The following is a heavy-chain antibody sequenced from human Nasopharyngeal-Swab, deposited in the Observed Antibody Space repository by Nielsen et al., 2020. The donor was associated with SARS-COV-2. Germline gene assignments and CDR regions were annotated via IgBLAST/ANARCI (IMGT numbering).Heavy chain of an antibody. CDR2: IAHDASNE. V-gene: IGHV3-30*03. CDR1: GFTFSSFG. Sequence: GESLKISCAASGFTFSSFGMHWVRQAPGKGLEWVAFIAHDASNEYYGDSVKGRFSISRDSSKNTLYLQMDSLRGEVTAVYYCARDAPAHYGAFYWARGTLVTVSS. CDR3: ARDAPAHYGAFY. D-gene: IGHD4-17*01. J-gene: IGHJ4*02.